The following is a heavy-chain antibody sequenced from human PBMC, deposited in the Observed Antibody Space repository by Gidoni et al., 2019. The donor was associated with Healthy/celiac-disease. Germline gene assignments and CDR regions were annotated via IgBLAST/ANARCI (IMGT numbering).Heavy chain of an antibody. CDR2: ISWHSGSI. D-gene: IGHD2-8*01. Sequence: EVQLVESGGGWVQPGRSLRLSCAASGLRCDDYAMHWVRQAPGKGLGWFSGISWHSGSIGYADSLKGRFTLSRDNAKNSLYLQIYSLRAEDTALYYCAKDAAVIVLMVYEDWGQGTLVTVSS. CDR3: AKDAAVIVLMVYED. J-gene: IGHJ4*02. CDR1: GLRCDDYA. V-gene: IGHV3-9*01.